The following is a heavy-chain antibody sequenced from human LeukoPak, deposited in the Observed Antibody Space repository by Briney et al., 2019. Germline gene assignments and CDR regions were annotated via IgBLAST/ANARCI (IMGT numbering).Heavy chain of an antibody. CDR3: ARGGLSSGYSSNFLYYYYYYYMDV. Sequence: GGSLRLSCAASGFTFSSYEMSYISSSGSTIYYADSVKCRFTISRDNAKNTLYLQMNSLRAEDTAVYYCARGGLSSGYSSNFLYYYYYYYMDVWGKGTTVTISS. CDR2: ISSSGSTI. CDR1: GFTFSSYE. V-gene: IGHV3-48*03. D-gene: IGHD6-13*01. J-gene: IGHJ6*03.